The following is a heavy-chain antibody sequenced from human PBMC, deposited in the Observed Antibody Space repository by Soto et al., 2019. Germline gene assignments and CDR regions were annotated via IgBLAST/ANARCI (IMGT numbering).Heavy chain of an antibody. D-gene: IGHD4-17*01. CDR2: INPTGST. CDR3: ARGRDGGAAI. Sequence: QVQLQQWGAGLLKPSETLSLTCAVYGGSFSGYYWSWIRQPPGKGLEWIGEINPTGSTSYTPSLKSRLTISVDTSKNYLSLKLTSATAADSAMYYCARGRDGGAAIWGQGTLVTVSS. J-gene: IGHJ4*02. CDR1: GGSFSGYY. V-gene: IGHV4-34*01.